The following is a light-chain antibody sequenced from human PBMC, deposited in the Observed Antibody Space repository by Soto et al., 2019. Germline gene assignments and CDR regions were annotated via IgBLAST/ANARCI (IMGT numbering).Light chain of an antibody. CDR2: DAS. Sequence: EIVLTQSPATLSLSPGERATLSCRASQSVSSYLAWYQQKPGQAPRLLIYDASNMATGIPARFSGSGSGTEFTLTISSLEPEDFAVYYCQQSSNSPCTFGQGTKVEIK. V-gene: IGKV3-11*01. CDR1: QSVSSY. J-gene: IGKJ1*01. CDR3: QQSSNSPCT.